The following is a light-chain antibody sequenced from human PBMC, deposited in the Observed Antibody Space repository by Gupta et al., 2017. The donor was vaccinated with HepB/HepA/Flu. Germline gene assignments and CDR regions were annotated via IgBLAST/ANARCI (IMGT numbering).Light chain of an antibody. V-gene: IGKV3-15*01. CDR2: GAS. CDR1: QSVNSN. CDR3: QQYNNWPPLT. Sequence: ILLTQSPATLSVSPGERATLSCRASQSVNSNLAWYQQKPGQDPRLLIYGASTRATGIPATFCGSGSGTEFTPTISSLQSEDYALYYCQQYNNWPPLTFGGGTKVEMK. J-gene: IGKJ4*01.